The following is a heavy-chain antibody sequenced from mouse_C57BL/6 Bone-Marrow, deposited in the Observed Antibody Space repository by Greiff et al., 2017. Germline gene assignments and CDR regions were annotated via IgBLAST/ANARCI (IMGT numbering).Heavy chain of an antibody. V-gene: IGHV1-72*01. CDR1: GYTFTSYW. J-gene: IGHJ2*01. D-gene: IGHD1-1*01. CDR3: ATYGSRRDYYFDY. Sequence: VQLQQPGAELVKPGASVKLSCKASGYTFTSYWMHWVKQRPGRGLEWIGRIDPNSGGTKYNEKFKSKATLTVDKPSSTAYMQLSSLTSEDAAVYYCATYGSRRDYYFDYWGQGTTLTVSS. CDR2: IDPNSGGT.